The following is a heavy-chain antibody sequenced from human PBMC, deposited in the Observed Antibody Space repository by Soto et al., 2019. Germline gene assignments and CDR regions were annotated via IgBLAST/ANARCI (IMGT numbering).Heavy chain of an antibody. Sequence: GGPLRLCCAASGFRFSRYGMHCVRHAPRTALEWVAVIWYDGSSKYYPDSVKGRFTISRDNSKNTLYLQMNRLRAEDTAVYYCARDNVVYAIGYYYYYGMDVWGQGTTVTVSS. CDR3: ARDNVVYAIGYYYYYGMDV. CDR2: IWYDGSSK. V-gene: IGHV3-33*01. D-gene: IGHD2-8*02. J-gene: IGHJ6*02. CDR1: GFRFSRYG.